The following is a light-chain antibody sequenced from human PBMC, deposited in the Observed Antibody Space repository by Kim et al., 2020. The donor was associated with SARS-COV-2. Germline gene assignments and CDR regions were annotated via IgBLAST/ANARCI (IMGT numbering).Light chain of an antibody. CDR2: TAS. J-gene: IGKJ2*01. CDR3: QQYNSHPPT. Sequence: SASAGDRVTITCRASQGITNSLVWFQQKPGKAPKSLIHTASSLQGGVPSKFSGSVSGTNFTLTISSLQPEDSATYYCQQYNSHPPTFGQGTKLEI. CDR1: QGITNS. V-gene: IGKV1-16*02.